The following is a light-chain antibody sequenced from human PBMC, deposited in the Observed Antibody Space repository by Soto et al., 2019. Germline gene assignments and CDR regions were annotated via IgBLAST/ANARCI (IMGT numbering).Light chain of an antibody. Sequence: EIVLTQSPGTLSLSPGERATLSCRAGQSVNSNYLAWYQQRPGQAPRLLIYAASNRVTGIPDRFSGSGSGTDFTLTISRLEPEDFAVYYCQQYGSSVWTFGQGTKVELK. J-gene: IGKJ1*01. V-gene: IGKV3-20*01. CDR3: QQYGSSVWT. CDR1: QSVNSNY. CDR2: AAS.